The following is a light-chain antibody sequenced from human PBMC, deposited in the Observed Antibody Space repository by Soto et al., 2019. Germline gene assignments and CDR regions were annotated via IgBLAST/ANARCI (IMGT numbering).Light chain of an antibody. Sequence: DIVMTQSPDSLAVSLGERATIDCKSSQSLLYSPNNKNYLAWYQQKPGQPPKLLIDWASTRESGVPDRFTGSGSGTDVTLTAGSLRAEDVAVYYCQECYDAPQTFGRGTKVEIK. CDR1: QSLLYSPNNKNY. CDR2: WAS. CDR3: QECYDAPQT. J-gene: IGKJ1*01. V-gene: IGKV4-1*01.